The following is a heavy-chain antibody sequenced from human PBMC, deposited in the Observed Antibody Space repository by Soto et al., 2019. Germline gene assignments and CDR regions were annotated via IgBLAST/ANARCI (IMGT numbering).Heavy chain of an antibody. Sequence: SETLSLTCAISGGSISSGGYSWSWIRQPPGKGLECIGYIYHSGSTYYNPSLKSRVTISVDRSKNQFSLKLSSVTAADTAVYYCARGPPLGYWGQGTLVTVS. CDR2: IYHSGST. J-gene: IGHJ4*02. CDR3: ARGPPLGY. V-gene: IGHV4-30-2*01. CDR1: GGSISSGGYS.